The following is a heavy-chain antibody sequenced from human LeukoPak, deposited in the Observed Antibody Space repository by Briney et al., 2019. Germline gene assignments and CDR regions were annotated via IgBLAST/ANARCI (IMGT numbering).Heavy chain of an antibody. D-gene: IGHD5-18*01. CDR2: ISYDGSNK. CDR1: GFTFSSYA. J-gene: IGHJ4*02. Sequence: GGSLRLSCAASGFTFSSYAMHWVRQAPGKGLEWVAVISYDGSNKYYADSVKGRFTISRDNSKNTLYLQMNSLRAEDTAVYYCARDPWDTAMEYYFDYWGQGTLVTVSS. V-gene: IGHV3-30-3*01. CDR3: ARDPWDTAMEYYFDY.